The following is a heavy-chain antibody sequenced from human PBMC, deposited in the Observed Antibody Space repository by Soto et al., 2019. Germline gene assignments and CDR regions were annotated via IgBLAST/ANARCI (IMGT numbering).Heavy chain of an antibody. Sequence: QVQVAQSGAEVKKPGASVKVSCKLSGYSLSDIAIHWVRQAPRKGLEWMGGFDPAEGETIYAQKFQGRVTMTEDTSTDTAYMELNSLRSDDTAVYYCATGGLYYGMDAWGQGTTVTVSS. J-gene: IGHJ6*02. CDR3: ATGGLYYGMDA. CDR2: FDPAEGET. V-gene: IGHV1-24*01. CDR1: GYSLSDIA.